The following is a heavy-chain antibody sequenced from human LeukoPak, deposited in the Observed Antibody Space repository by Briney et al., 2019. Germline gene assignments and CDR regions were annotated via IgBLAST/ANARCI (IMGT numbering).Heavy chain of an antibody. CDR1: GFTVSTNY. CDR3: AKDSSSWSNWFDP. Sequence: GGSLRLSCAASGFTVSTNYMSWVRQAPGKGLEWVSAISGSGGSTYYADSVKGRFTISRDNSKNTLYLQMNSLRAEDTAVYYCAKDSSSWSNWFDPWGQGTLVTVSS. V-gene: IGHV3-23*01. J-gene: IGHJ5*02. CDR2: ISGSGGST. D-gene: IGHD6-13*01.